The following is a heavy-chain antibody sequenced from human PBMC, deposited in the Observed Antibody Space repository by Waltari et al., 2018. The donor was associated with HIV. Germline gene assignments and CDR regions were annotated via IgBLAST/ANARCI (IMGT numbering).Heavy chain of an antibody. CDR2: NNPNSGGA. CDR1: GYTFSDFY. V-gene: IGHV1-2*02. CDR3: ARVFRGTIQYLDDRLGH. D-gene: IGHD4-4*01. Sequence: QVQLVQSGAEVRKPGASVKVSCKASGYTFSDFYIHWVRQAPGQGLEWMGWNNPNSGGARYAEKFQGRVTMTRDTSIDTADMELSRLTSDDTAVYYCARVFRGTIQYLDDRLGHWGQGTLVTVSS. J-gene: IGHJ5*02.